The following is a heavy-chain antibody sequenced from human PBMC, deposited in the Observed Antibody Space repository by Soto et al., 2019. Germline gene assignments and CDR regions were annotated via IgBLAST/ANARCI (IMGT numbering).Heavy chain of an antibody. V-gene: IGHV4-59*01. D-gene: IGHD3-9*01. CDR1: GGSISSYY. Sequence: SETLSLTCTVSGGSISSYYWRWIRQPPGKGLEWLGYIYYSGSTNYNPSLKSRVTISVDTSKNQFSLKLSSVTAADTAVYYCARGRRYYDILTGYSYYFDYWGQGTLVTVS. CDR3: ARGRRYYDILTGYSYYFDY. J-gene: IGHJ4*02. CDR2: IYYSGST.